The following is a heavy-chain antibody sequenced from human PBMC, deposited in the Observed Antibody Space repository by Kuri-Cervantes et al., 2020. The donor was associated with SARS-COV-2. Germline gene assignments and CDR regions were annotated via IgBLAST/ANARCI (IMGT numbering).Heavy chain of an antibody. CDR1: GYTFTSYD. D-gene: IGHD6-6*01. V-gene: IGHV1-8*03. CDR2: MNPNSGNT. Sequence: ASVKVSCKASGYTFTSYDINWVRQATGQGLEWMGWMNPNSGNTGYAQKFQGRVTITRNTSISTAYMELSSLRSEDTAVYYCARSSSSSVYYYYMDVWGEGTTVTVSS. J-gene: IGHJ6*03. CDR3: ARSSSSSVYYYYMDV.